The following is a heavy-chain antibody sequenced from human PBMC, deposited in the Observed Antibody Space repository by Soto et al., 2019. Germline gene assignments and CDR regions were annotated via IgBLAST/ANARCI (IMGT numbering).Heavy chain of an antibody. D-gene: IGHD5-12*01. CDR1: GFTFSSYE. Sequence: GGSLRLSCAASGFTFSSYEMNWVRQAPGKELEWVSYITSGGSTRNYADSVKGRFTISRDNSKNTLYLQMNSLRAEDTAVYYCNAVRYDSSYWGQGTLVTVSS. CDR3: NAVRYDSSY. J-gene: IGHJ4*02. CDR2: ITSGGSTR. V-gene: IGHV3-48*03.